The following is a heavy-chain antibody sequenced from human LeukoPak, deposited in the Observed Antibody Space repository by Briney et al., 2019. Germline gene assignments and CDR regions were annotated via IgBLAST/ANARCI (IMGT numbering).Heavy chain of an antibody. V-gene: IGHV3-74*01. Sequence: GGSLRLSCAASGFDFSSNWMHWVRHAPGQGLVWVSRIKGDGISTNYADSVKGRFTISRDNSKNTLYLQMNSLRAEDTAMYYCARDQIYTYGTTAPLDYWGQGTLVTVSS. J-gene: IGHJ4*02. D-gene: IGHD5-18*01. CDR3: ARDQIYTYGTTAPLDY. CDR2: IKGDGIST. CDR1: GFDFSSNW.